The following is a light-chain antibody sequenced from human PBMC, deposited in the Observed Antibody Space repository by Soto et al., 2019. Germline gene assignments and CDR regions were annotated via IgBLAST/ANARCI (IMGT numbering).Light chain of an antibody. Sequence: EIVLTQSPGTLSLSPGERATLSCRASQSISSSYLAWYQQRPGQAPRLLIFGASYRATGIPDRFSGSGSGRDFSLTISRLEPEDFAVYYCQQYISSPPEFTFGPGTRVDSK. CDR1: QSISSSY. J-gene: IGKJ3*01. CDR2: GAS. V-gene: IGKV3-20*01. CDR3: QQYISSPPEFT.